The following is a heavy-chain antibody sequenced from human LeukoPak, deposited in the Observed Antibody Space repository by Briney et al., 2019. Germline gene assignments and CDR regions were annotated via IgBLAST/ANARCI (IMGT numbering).Heavy chain of an antibody. CDR2: IRGTSSAM. CDR1: GFSFSGYS. Sequence: GSLRLSCAGSGFSFSGYSMNWVRQAPGKGLEWVAHIRGTSSAMNYAASVRGRFTISRDNAKNALFLEMSSLRAEDTAVYYCARDRDWSFDYWGQGTLVIVSS. D-gene: IGHD3-9*01. CDR3: ARDRDWSFDY. J-gene: IGHJ4*02. V-gene: IGHV3-48*04.